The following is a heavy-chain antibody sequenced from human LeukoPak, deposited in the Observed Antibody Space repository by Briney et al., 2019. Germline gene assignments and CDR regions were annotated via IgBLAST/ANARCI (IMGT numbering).Heavy chain of an antibody. V-gene: IGHV3-33*01. J-gene: IGHJ6*04. Sequence: PGTSLRLSCEGSGFTFSTFAMHWVRQAPGKGLECVAVIWSDRTKRDYADSVKGRFTISRDNSKNTLYLQVNSLRGEDTAVYFCARDFPDYDYYYYGMDVWGKGTTVTVSS. CDR1: GFTFSTFA. D-gene: IGHD4-17*01. CDR2: IWSDRTKR. CDR3: ARDFPDYDYYYYGMDV.